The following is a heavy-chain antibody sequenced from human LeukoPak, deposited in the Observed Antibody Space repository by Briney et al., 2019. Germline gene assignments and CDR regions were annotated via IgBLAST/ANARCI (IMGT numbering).Heavy chain of an antibody. CDR3: AKDSSPTTVPGYFDY. J-gene: IGHJ4*02. Sequence: GGSLRLSCAASGFTFSSYAMSWVRQAPGKGLEGVSAISGSGGSTYYADSVKGRFTISRDNSKNTMYLQMNSLRAEGTAVYYYAKDSSPTTVPGYFDYWGQGTLVTVSS. D-gene: IGHD4-17*01. CDR2: ISGSGGST. V-gene: IGHV3-23*01. CDR1: GFTFSSYA.